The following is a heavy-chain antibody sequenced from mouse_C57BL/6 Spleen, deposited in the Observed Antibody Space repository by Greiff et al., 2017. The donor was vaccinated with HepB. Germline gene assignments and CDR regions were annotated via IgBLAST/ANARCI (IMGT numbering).Heavy chain of an antibody. D-gene: IGHD1-1*01. CDR1: GFNIKNTY. J-gene: IGHJ2*01. V-gene: IGHV14-3*01. Sequence: EVQLQESVAELVRPGASVKLSCTASGFNIKNTYMHWVKQRPEQGLEWIGRIDPANGNTKYAPKFQGQATITADTSSNTAYLQLISLTSEDTAIYYCARPPSSYYGRSYFDYWGQGTTLTVSS. CDR2: IDPANGNT. CDR3: ARPPSSYYGRSYFDY.